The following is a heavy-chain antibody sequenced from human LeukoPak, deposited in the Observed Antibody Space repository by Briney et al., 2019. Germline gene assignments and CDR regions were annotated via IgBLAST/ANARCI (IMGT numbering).Heavy chain of an antibody. Sequence: PSETLSLTCTVSGGSISSYYWSWIRQPPGKGLEWIGYIYYSGSTNYNPSLKSRVTISVDTSKNQFSLKLSSMTAADTAVYYCARAATVSMDVWGQGTTVTVSS. J-gene: IGHJ6*02. D-gene: IGHD4-17*01. CDR3: ARAATVSMDV. CDR2: IYYSGST. CDR1: GGSISSYY. V-gene: IGHV4-59*01.